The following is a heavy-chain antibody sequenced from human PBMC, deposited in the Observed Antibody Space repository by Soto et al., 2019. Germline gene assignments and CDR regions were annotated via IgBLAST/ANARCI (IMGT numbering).Heavy chain of an antibody. J-gene: IGHJ4*02. CDR1: GFTFSNYW. D-gene: IGHD1-26*01. CDR3: ARSDSGYFDY. V-gene: IGHV3-74*01. Sequence: GGSLRLSCAASGFTFSNYWMHWVRQAPGKGLVWVSRVNSDGSSTTYADSVKGRFTISRDNAKNTLYLQMNSLRAEDTAVYYCARSDSGYFDYWGQGTLVNVSS. CDR2: VNSDGSST.